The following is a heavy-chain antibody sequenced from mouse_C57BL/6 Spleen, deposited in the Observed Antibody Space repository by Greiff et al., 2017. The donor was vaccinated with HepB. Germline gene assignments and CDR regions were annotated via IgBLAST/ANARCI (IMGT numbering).Heavy chain of an antibody. CDR2: IDPGNGET. V-gene: IGHV14-2*01. J-gene: IGHJ1*01. CDR1: GFTFTGYC. CDR3: ARGGEGRGYGYFDV. Sequence: VQLKQSGAELVKPGASVKLSCTASGFTFTGYCIPWVKQRPGQGLEWIGRIDPGNGETKYAAKFQGKATITVDTSSNTAYLQLSSLTSEDSAVYYCARGGEGRGYGYFDVWGPGTTVTVSA.